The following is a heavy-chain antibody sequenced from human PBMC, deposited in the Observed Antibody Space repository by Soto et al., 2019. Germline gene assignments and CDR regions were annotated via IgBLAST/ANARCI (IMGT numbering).Heavy chain of an antibody. CDR2: IIPIFGTA. CDR1: GGTFSSYA. J-gene: IGHJ6*02. Sequence: QVQLVQSGAEVKKPGSSVKVSCKASGGTFSSYAISWVRQAPGQGLEWMGGIIPIFGTANYAQKFQGRVTITVDESTSTAYMEMSSRRSEDTAVYYCARGGSAIFGVVITRGMDVWGQGTTVTVSS. CDR3: ARGGSAIFGVVITRGMDV. V-gene: IGHV1-69*01. D-gene: IGHD3-3*01.